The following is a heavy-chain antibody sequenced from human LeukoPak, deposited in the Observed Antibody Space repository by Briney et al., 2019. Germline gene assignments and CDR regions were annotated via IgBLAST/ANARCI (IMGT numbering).Heavy chain of an antibody. D-gene: IGHD6-19*01. CDR2: IIPIFGTA. CDR1: GGTFSSYA. V-gene: IGHV1-69*05. J-gene: IGHJ4*02. Sequence: SVKVSCKASGGTFSSYAISWVRQAPGQGLEWMGRIIPIFGTANYAQKFQGRVTITTDESTSTAYMELSSLRSEDTTVYYCARVRDDEGSGWLFDYWGQGTLVTVSS. CDR3: ARVRDDEGSGWLFDY.